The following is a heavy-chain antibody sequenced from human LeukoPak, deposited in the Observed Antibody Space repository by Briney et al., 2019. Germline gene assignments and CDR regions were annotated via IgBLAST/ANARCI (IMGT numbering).Heavy chain of an antibody. CDR3: ARDDRAMAYFDY. CDR2: INSDGSST. V-gene: IGHV3-74*01. CDR1: GGSFSGYY. Sequence: ETLSLTCAVYGGSFSGYYWSWIRQPPGKGLVWVSRINSDGSSTSYADSVKGRFTISRDNAKNTLYLQMNSLRAEDTAVYYCARDDRAMAYFDYWGQGTLVTVSS. D-gene: IGHD2-2*01. J-gene: IGHJ4*02.